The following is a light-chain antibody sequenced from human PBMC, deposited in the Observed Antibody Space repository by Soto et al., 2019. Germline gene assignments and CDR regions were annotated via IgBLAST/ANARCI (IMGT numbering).Light chain of an antibody. CDR3: QQRNNWLRGT. CDR2: DAS. V-gene: IGKV3-11*01. J-gene: IGKJ5*01. CDR1: QSVSSY. Sequence: EIVLTQSPATLSLSPGERATLSCRASQSVSSYLAWYQQKPGQAPRLLIYDASNRATGIPARFSGSGSGTDFTLTIISLEPEDFAVYYCQQRNNWLRGTFGQGTRLEIK.